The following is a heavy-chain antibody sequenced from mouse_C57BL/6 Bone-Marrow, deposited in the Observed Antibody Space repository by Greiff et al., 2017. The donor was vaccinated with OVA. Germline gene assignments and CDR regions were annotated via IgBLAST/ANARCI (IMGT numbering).Heavy chain of an antibody. CDR1: GYTFTSYW. CDR3: ARARLDFYAMDY. V-gene: IGHV1-52*01. D-gene: IGHD3-1*01. J-gene: IGHJ4*01. Sequence: QVQLQQPGAELVRPGSSVKLSCKASGYTFTSYWMHWVKQRPIQGLEWIGNIDPSDSETHYNQKFKDKATLTVDKSSSTAYMQLSSLTSEDSAVYYCARARLDFYAMDYWGQGTSVTVSS. CDR2: IDPSDSET.